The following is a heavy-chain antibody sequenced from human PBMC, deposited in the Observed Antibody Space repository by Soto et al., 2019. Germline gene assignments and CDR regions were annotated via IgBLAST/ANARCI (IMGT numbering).Heavy chain of an antibody. D-gene: IGHD3-10*01. CDR1: GYTFNNCG. CDR2: ISDYNGNT. V-gene: IGHV1-18*01. CDR3: ARDGYYDSGSYGMDV. J-gene: IGHJ6*02. Sequence: QVQLVQSGAEVKKPGASVKVSCKTCGYTFNNCGISWVRQAHGQGLEWMGWISDYNGNTNYPQKFQGRVTMTTDTSTKTVYMVLTSLRSDDTAVYYCARDGYYDSGSYGMDVWGRGTTVTVSS.